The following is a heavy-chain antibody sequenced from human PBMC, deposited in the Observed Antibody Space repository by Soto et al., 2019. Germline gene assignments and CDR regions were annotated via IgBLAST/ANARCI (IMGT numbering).Heavy chain of an antibody. CDR3: ARSHGGNFDAFDI. CDR2: IYYSGST. Sequence: ETLSLTCTVSGGSISSYYWSWIRQPPGKGLEWIGYIYYSGSTNYNPSLKSRVTISVDTSKNQFSLKLSSVTAADTAVYYCARSHGGNFDAFDIWGQGTMVTVSS. CDR1: GGSISSYY. J-gene: IGHJ3*02. V-gene: IGHV4-59*01. D-gene: IGHD2-21*02.